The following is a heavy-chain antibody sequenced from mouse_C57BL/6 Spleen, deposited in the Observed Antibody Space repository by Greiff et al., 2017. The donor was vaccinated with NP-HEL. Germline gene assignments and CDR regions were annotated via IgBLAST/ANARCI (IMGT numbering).Heavy chain of an antibody. CDR1: GFTFSSYA. CDR3: ARVIITTVVAPFDY. D-gene: IGHD1-1*01. CDR2: ISDGGSYT. V-gene: IGHV5-4*01. Sequence: EVHLVESGGGLVKPGGSLKLSCAASGFTFSSYAMSWVRQTPEKRLEWVATISDGGSYTYYPDNVKGRFTISRDNAKNNLYLQMSHLKSEDTAMYYCARVIITTVVAPFDYWGQGTTLTVSS. J-gene: IGHJ2*01.